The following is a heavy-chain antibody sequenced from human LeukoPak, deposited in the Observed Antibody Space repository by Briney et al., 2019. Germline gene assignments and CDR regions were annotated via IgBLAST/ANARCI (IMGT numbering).Heavy chain of an antibody. CDR3: ARAVGSSGRVYYFAY. V-gene: IGHV3-11*06. Sequence: GGSLRLSCAASGFIFSYYYMSWIRQAPGKGLECVSHISSSSSLTDYTDSVKGRFTISRDNAKSSLYLQMNSLRAEDTAVYYCARAVGSSGRVYYFAYWGQGTLVTVSS. CDR2: ISSSSSLT. CDR1: GFIFSYYY. J-gene: IGHJ4*02. D-gene: IGHD6-19*01.